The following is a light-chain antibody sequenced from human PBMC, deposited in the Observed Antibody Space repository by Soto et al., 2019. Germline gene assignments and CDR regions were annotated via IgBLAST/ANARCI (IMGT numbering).Light chain of an antibody. CDR3: QQRSNWSIFT. J-gene: IGKJ3*01. Sequence: EIVLTQSPATLSLSPGERATLSCRASQSVSSDLAWYQLKPGQAPRLLIYDASNRATGIPARFSGSGSGTDFTLTISSLEPEDFAVYYCQQRSNWSIFTFGPGTKVDIK. V-gene: IGKV3-11*01. CDR1: QSVSSD. CDR2: DAS.